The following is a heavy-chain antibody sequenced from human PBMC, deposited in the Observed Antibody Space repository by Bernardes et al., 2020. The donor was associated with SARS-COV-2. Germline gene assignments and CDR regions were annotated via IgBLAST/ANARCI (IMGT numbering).Heavy chain of an antibody. V-gene: IGHV3-13*01. CDR3: ARATTDYYYSAMDV. CDR1: GFTFSSFD. D-gene: IGHD4-17*01. J-gene: IGHJ6*02. CDR2: IGTAGDT. Sequence: GGSLRLSCAASGFTFSSFDMHWVRQATGKGLEWVSTIGTAGDTYYAGSVKGRFTTSRENAKNSLHLHMNSLRAGDTAVYFCARATTDYYYSAMDVWGQGTTVTVSS.